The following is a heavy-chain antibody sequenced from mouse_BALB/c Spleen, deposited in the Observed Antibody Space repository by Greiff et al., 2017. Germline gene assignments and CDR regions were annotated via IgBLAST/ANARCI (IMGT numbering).Heavy chain of an antibody. CDR3: ARDDYDGTDYFDY. D-gene: IGHD2-4*01. J-gene: IGHJ2*01. CDR1: GYTFTNYW. CDR2: IYPGGGYT. V-gene: IGHV1-63*02. Sequence: VKLMESGAELVRPGTSVKISCKASGYTFTNYWLGWVKQRPGHGLEWIGDIYPGGGYTNYNEKFKGKATLTADTSSSTAYMQLSSLTSEDSAVYFCARDDYDGTDYFDYWGQGTTLTVSS.